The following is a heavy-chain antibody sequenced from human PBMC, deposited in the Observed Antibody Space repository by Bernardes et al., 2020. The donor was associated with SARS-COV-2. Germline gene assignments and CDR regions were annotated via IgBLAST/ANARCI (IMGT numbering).Heavy chain of an antibody. J-gene: IGHJ4*02. Sequence: SETLSLTCTVSGGSISSGGYYWSWIRQHPGKGLEWIGYIYYSGSTNYNPSFKSRVTISVDTSKNQFSLNLTSVTAADTAIYYCARYQVVTAFDVWGPGTLVTVSS. CDR2: IYYSGST. V-gene: IGHV4-61*08. CDR3: ARYQVVTAFDV. D-gene: IGHD2-21*02. CDR1: GGSISSGGYY.